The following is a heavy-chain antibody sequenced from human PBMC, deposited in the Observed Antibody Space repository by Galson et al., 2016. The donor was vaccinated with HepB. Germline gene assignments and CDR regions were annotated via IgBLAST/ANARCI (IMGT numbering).Heavy chain of an antibody. Sequence: SETLSLTCTVSGGSISAFYWSWIRQPPGKGLEWLGYLYFGRSTNYNPSLKSRVIISVDTSKNQFSLKLSSVTAADSAVYYRAGGSRLGELFHWGQGTLVTVSS. CDR3: AGGSRLGELFH. J-gene: IGHJ4*02. D-gene: IGHD3-16*01. CDR1: GGSISAFY. V-gene: IGHV4-59*01. CDR2: LYFGRST.